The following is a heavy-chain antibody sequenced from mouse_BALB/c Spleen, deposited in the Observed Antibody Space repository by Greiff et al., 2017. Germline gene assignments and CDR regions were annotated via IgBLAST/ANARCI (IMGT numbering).Heavy chain of an antibody. CDR2: INPSNGGT. CDR3: TRGGRYAMDY. V-gene: IGHV1S81*02. CDR1: GYTFTSYY. Sequence: QVQLKQSGAELVKPGASVKLSCKASGYTFTSYYMYWVKQRPGQGLEWIGEINPSNGGTNFNEKFKSKATLTVDKSSSTAYMQLSSLTSEDSAVYYSTRGGRYAMDYWGQGTSVTVSS. J-gene: IGHJ4*01.